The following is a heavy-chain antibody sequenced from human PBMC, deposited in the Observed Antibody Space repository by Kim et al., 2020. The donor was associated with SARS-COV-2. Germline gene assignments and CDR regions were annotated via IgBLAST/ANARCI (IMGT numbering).Heavy chain of an antibody. Sequence: TYYADSVKGRFTISRDNSKNTLYLQMNSLRAEDTAVYYCAKVPTIFELDYWGQGTLVTLSS. CDR2: T. D-gene: IGHD3-3*01. J-gene: IGHJ4*02. CDR3: AKVPTIFELDY. V-gene: IGHV3-23*01.